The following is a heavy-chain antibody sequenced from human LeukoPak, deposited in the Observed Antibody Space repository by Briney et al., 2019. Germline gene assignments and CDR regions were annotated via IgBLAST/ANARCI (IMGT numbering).Heavy chain of an antibody. CDR1: GYSFNIYE. J-gene: IGHJ5*02. CDR3: SRGPRFDP. CDR2: VNPNSGDT. V-gene: IGHV1-8*01. Sequence: ASVKISCKTSGYSFNIYEINWVRQATGQGLEWMGWVNPNSGDTDYAQKFQGRLTMTRNTSISTAYMELSGLRLKDTDVYYCSRGPRFDPWGQGTQVTVSS.